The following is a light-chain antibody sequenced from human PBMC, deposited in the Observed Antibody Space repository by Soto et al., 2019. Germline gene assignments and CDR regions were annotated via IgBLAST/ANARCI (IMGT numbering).Light chain of an antibody. CDR3: QQANSFPVT. Sequence: DIQMTQSPSSVSASVGDRVTITCRASQDISSWVAWYQQKPGKAPNLLIYAASSLQSGFPSRFSGGGSGTEFTLTISNLQPEDFATYYCQQANSFPVTFGQGTRLESK. J-gene: IGKJ5*01. V-gene: IGKV1-12*01. CDR1: QDISSW. CDR2: AAS.